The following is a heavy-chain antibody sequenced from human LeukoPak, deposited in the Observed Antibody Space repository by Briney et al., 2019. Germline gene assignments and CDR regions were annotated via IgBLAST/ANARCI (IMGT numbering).Heavy chain of an antibody. J-gene: IGHJ4*02. CDR2: ISGSGGST. CDR3: AKSQDGGRLFHFDY. D-gene: IGHD2-15*01. V-gene: IGHV3-23*01. Sequence: PGGSLRLSCAASGFTVSSNYMSWVRQAPGKGLEWVSVISGSGGSTYSADSVKGRFTISRDNSKNTLYLQMNSLRAGDTAVYFCAKSQDGGRLFHFDYWGQGTLVTVSS. CDR1: GFTVSSNY.